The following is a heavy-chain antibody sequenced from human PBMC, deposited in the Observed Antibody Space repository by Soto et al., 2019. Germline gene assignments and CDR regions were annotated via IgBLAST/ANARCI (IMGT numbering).Heavy chain of an antibody. J-gene: IGHJ4*02. Sequence: PSQTLSLTCAISGDSVSSNSAAWNWIRQSPSRGLEWLGRTYYRSKWYNDYAGSVKSRIRINPDTAKNQFSLQLNSVTPEDTAVYYCARGHAYSSGWYDPQGYYFDYWGQGTLVTVSS. CDR1: GDSVSSNSAA. V-gene: IGHV6-1*01. CDR2: TYYRSKWYN. CDR3: ARGHAYSSGWYDPQGYYFDY. D-gene: IGHD6-19*01.